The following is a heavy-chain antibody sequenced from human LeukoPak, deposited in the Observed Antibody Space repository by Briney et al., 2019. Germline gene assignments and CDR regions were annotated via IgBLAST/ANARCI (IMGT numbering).Heavy chain of an antibody. CDR2: ISSSSSTI. J-gene: IGHJ4*02. Sequence: TGGSLRLSCAASGFTFSSVSMSWVRQAPGKGLEWTSYISSSSSTIYYADSVKGRFTISRDNAKNSVYLQMNSLRAEDTAVYSCARARSGNYFDYWGQGTLVTVSS. CDR3: ARARSGNYFDY. CDR1: GFTFSSVS. V-gene: IGHV3-48*01. D-gene: IGHD3-3*01.